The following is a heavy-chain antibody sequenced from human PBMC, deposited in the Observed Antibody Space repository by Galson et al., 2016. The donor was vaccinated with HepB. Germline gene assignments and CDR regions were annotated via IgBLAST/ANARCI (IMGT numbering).Heavy chain of an antibody. CDR3: VQGSTAPAV. Sequence: SLRLFCAASGFTFRNYGMTWVRQAPGKGLEVVSSISRSGDSTDYADSVKGRFTISRDNSKNTLSLQMNSLTADGTAIYYCVQGSTAPAVWGKGTTVTVSS. CDR2: ISRSGDST. V-gene: IGHV3-23*01. CDR1: GFTFRNYG. D-gene: IGHD2-2*01. J-gene: IGHJ6*04.